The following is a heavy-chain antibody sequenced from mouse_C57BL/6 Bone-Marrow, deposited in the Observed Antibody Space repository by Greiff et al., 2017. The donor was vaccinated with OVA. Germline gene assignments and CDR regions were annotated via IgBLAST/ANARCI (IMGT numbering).Heavy chain of an antibody. CDR3: TGTYYSNYDFDY. CDR2: IYPGNSDT. V-gene: IGHV1-5*01. CDR1: GYTFTSYW. D-gene: IGHD2-5*01. J-gene: IGHJ2*01. Sequence: EVQLQQSGPVLARPGASVKMSCKTSGYTFTSYWMHWVKQRPGQGLEWIGAIYPGNSDTSYNQKFKGKAKLTAVTSASTAYMELSRLTNDDSAVYYCTGTYYSNYDFDYWGQGTTLTVSS.